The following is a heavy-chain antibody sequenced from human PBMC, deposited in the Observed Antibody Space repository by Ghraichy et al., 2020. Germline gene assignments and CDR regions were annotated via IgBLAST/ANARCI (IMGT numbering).Heavy chain of an antibody. CDR2: ISTSGTYT. V-gene: IGHV3-11*06. CDR1: GFTFSEYY. J-gene: IGHJ6*02. CDR3: ARDPWGGDENSHYYYALDV. Sequence: GGSLRLSCAASGFTFSEYYMNWIRQAPGKGLEWVSFISTSGTYTKYADSVKGRFSISRDNTRNSLYLQLNSLRAEDTAVYYCARDPWGGDENSHYYYALDVWGQGTTVTVSS. D-gene: IGHD3-16*01.